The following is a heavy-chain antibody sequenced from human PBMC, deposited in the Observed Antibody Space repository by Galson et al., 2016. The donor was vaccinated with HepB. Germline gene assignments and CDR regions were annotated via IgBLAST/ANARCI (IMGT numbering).Heavy chain of an antibody. Sequence: SVKVSCKASGGTFSRYAISWVRQVPGQGPEWVGSIIPVFGSGRYAQKFQGRVTITADESTTTAYMEVSSLTFDDKAVYYCAGRTEMVAEAAGPQSSAMDVWGQGTTVVVSS. J-gene: IGHJ6*02. D-gene: IGHD6-13*01. CDR2: IIPVFGSG. CDR3: AGRTEMVAEAAGPQSSAMDV. CDR1: GGTFSRYA. V-gene: IGHV1-69*13.